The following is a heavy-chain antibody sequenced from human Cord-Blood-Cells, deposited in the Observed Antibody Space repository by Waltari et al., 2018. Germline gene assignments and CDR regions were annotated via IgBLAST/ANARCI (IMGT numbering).Heavy chain of an antibody. Sequence: EVQLVQSGAEEIKPGESLKISCKGSGYSLTSYWIGWVRQMPGKGLEWMGIIYPGDSDTRYSPSFQGQVTISADKSISTAYLQWSSLKASDTAMYYCARHSPADGASMPFDYWGQGTLVTVSS. V-gene: IGHV5-51*01. D-gene: IGHD2-2*01. CDR1: GYSLTSYW. CDR2: IYPGDSDT. CDR3: ARHSPADGASMPFDY. J-gene: IGHJ4*02.